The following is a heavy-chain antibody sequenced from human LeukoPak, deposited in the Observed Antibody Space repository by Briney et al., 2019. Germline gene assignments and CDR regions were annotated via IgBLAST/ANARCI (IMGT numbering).Heavy chain of an antibody. CDR1: GFTFSSYS. CDR2: ISSSSSYI. Sequence: PGGSLRLSCAASGFTFSSYSMNWVRQAPGKGLEWVSSISSSSSYIYYADSVKGRFTISRDNAKNSLYLQMNSLRAEDTAVYYCARGFGIAVAGTDWGQGTLVTVSS. CDR3: ARGFGIAVAGTD. V-gene: IGHV3-21*01. D-gene: IGHD6-19*01. J-gene: IGHJ4*02.